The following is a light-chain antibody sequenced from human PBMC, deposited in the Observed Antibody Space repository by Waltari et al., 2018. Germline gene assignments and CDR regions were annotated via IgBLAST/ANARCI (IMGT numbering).Light chain of an antibody. Sequence: QSALTQPRSVSGSPGQSVTISCTGTSSDVGGYNYVSWYQQHPGKAPKRMIYDVTKRPSGVPDRFSGSQAGNPASLTISGLQAEDEADYSCCSYAGSYTFVFGTGTKVTVL. V-gene: IGLV2-11*01. J-gene: IGLJ1*01. CDR2: DVT. CDR1: SSDVGGYNY. CDR3: CSYAGSYTFV.